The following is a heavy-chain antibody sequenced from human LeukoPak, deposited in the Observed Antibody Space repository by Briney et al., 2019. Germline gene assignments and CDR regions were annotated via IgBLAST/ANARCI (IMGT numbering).Heavy chain of an antibody. J-gene: IGHJ4*02. CDR3: ARVGFKAAEMGY. Sequence: ASVTVSCTASGYTFTAYGISWVRQAPGQGLEWMGWISAYNGNTNYAQKLQGRVTMTTDTSTSTAYMELRSLRSDDTAVYYCARVGFKAAEMGYWGQGTLVTVSS. D-gene: IGHD5-24*01. CDR2: ISAYNGNT. CDR1: GYTFTAYG. V-gene: IGHV1-18*01.